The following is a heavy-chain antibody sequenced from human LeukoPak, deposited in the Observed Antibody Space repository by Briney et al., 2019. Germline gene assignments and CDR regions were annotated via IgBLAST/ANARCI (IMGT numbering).Heavy chain of an antibody. CDR3: AKDFNQWVVAAADGGGY. D-gene: IGHD2-2*01. CDR1: GYTFTSYG. V-gene: IGHV1-18*01. Sequence: ASVKVSCKASGYTFTSYGISWVRQAPGQGLEWMGWISAYNGNTNYAQKLQDRVTMTKDKSTRTAYMELRSLRSDDTAVYYWAKDFNQWVVAAADGGGYWGQGTLVTASS. J-gene: IGHJ4*02. CDR2: ISAYNGNT.